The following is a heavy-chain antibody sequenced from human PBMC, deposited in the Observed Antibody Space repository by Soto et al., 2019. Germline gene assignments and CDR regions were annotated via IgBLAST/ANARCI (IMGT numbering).Heavy chain of an antibody. CDR1: GYTFTSYA. J-gene: IGHJ4*02. V-gene: IGHV1-3*01. Sequence: ASVKVSCKASGYTFTSYAMHWVRQAPGQRLEWMGWINAGNGNTKYSQKFQGRVTITRDTSASTAYMELSSLRSEDTAVYYCARVGAISRYFDYWGQGTLGTVAS. CDR3: ARVGAISRYFDY. CDR2: INAGNGNT. D-gene: IGHD1-26*01.